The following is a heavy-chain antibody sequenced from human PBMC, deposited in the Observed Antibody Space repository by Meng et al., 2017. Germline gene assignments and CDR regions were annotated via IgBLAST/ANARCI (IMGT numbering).Heavy chain of an antibody. CDR1: GGSFSGYY. V-gene: IGHV4-34*01. Sequence: GQLQQGGAGLLKPSEPLALTCAVDGGSFSGYYWSWIRQPPGKGLEWIGEINHSGSTNYNPSLKSRVTISVDTSKNQFSLKLSSVTAADTAVYYCARHQRWLKSEGGFNYWGQGTLVTVSS. D-gene: IGHD4-23*01. J-gene: IGHJ4*02. CDR2: INHSGST. CDR3: ARHQRWLKSEGGFNY.